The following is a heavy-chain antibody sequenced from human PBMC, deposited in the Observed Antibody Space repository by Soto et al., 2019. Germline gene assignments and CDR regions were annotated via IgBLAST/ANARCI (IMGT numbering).Heavy chain of an antibody. CDR3: GKGNSKWGTGDAFDI. CDR1: GFTFSNYA. V-gene: IGHV3-23*01. Sequence: TGGSLRLSCAASGFTFSNYALNWVRQAPGKGLEWVSSISGTGGSTFYAGSAKGRFTISRDNSKDTLFLQMTGLRAEDTAVYYCGKGNSKWGTGDAFDIWGQGTMVTVSS. CDR2: ISGTGGST. J-gene: IGHJ3*02. D-gene: IGHD7-27*01.